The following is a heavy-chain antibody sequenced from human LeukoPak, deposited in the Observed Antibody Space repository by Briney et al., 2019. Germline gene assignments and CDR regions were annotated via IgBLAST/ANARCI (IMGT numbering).Heavy chain of an antibody. V-gene: IGHV3-7*01. Sequence: QPGGSLRLSCTASGFTFSSYWMSWVRQAPGKGLEWVPNIRQDGSVQNYVDSVKGRFTISRDNPKNSVYLQMSSLRAEDTAVYYCLVTTRSRGFDYWGQGTLVTVSS. CDR3: LVTTRSRGFDY. CDR2: IRQDGSVQ. J-gene: IGHJ4*02. D-gene: IGHD1/OR15-1a*01. CDR1: GFTFSSYW.